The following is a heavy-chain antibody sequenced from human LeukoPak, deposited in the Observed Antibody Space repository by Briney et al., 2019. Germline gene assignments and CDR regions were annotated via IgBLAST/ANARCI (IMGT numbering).Heavy chain of an antibody. V-gene: IGHV3-9*01. CDR1: GFTFDDYA. J-gene: IGHJ4*02. CDR2: ISWNSGSI. CDR3: AKSGWGLLQGYFDY. Sequence: PGRSLRLSCAASGFTFDDYAMHWVRQAPGKGLEWVSGISWNSGSIGYADSVKGRFTISRDNAKNSLYLQMNSLRAEDTALYYCAKSGWGLLQGYFDYWGQGTLVTVSS. D-gene: IGHD1-26*01.